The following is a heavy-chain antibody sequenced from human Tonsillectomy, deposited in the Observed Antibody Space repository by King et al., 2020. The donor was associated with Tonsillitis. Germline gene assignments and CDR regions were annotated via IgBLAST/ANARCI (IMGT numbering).Heavy chain of an antibody. CDR1: GGPFSDYY. Sequence: VQLQQWGAGLLKPSDTLSLTCAVYGGPFSDYYWSWIRQPPGKGLEWIGQINHSGNTNSNPSLRSRVTMSVNTPKNKVPVRWSSVTAADTAVYYCARVSGSYGGGFDSWGQGTLVTVSS. V-gene: IGHV4-34*01. CDR3: ARVSGSYGGGFDS. D-gene: IGHD1-26*01. CDR2: INHSGNT. J-gene: IGHJ4*02.